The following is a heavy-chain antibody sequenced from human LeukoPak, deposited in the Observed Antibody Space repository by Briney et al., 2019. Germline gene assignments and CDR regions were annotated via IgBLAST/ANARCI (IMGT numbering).Heavy chain of an antibody. Sequence: SETLSLTCTVSGGSISSYYWSWIRQPPGKGLEWIGYIYYSGSTNYNPSLKSRVTISVDTSKNQFSLKLSSVTAAATAVYYCNRWVMCYGSIVSDAVDIRGQGTMVTVSS. V-gene: IGHV4-59*01. CDR2: IYYSGST. J-gene: IGHJ3*02. CDR1: GGSISSYY. CDR3: NRWVMCYGSIVSDAVDI. D-gene: IGHD2-2*01.